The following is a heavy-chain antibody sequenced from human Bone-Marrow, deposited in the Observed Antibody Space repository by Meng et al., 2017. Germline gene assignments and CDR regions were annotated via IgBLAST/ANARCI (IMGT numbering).Heavy chain of an antibody. CDR2: ISDSGSII. CDR1: GFTFSSYE. CDR3: ARYSGRKRGYYYGMDV. Sequence: GESLKISCAASGFTFSSYEMNWVRQAPGKGLEWVSYISDSGSIIYYADSVKGRFTISRDDAKNSLFLQMNSLRADDTAVYYCARYSGRKRGYYYGMDVWGQGTMVTVSS. D-gene: IGHD5-12*01. J-gene: IGHJ6*02. V-gene: IGHV3-48*03.